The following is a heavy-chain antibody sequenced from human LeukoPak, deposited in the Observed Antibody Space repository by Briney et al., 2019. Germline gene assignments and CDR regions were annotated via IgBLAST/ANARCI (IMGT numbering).Heavy chain of an antibody. D-gene: IGHD2-2*01. J-gene: IGHJ4*02. V-gene: IGHV4-34*01. Sequence: PSETLSLTCAVYGGSFSGYYWSWIRQPPGKGLEWIGEINHSGSTNYNPSLKSRVTISVDTSKNQFSLKLSSVTAADTAVYYCARELGMPSSIDYWGQGTLVTVSS. CDR2: INHSGST. CDR1: GGSFSGYY. CDR3: ARELGMPSSIDY.